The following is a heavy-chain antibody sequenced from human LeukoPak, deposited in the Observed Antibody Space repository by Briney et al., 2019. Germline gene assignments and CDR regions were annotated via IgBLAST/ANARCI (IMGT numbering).Heavy chain of an antibody. D-gene: IGHD2-15*01. V-gene: IGHV1-2*06. CDR3: ASYCSGGSCYSAHMDV. Sequence: ASVKVSCKASGYTFTSYGISWVRQAPGQGLEWMGRINPNSGGTNYAQKFQGRVTMTRDTSISTAYMELSRLRSDDTAVYYCASYCSGGSCYSAHMDVWGKGTTVTVSS. J-gene: IGHJ6*03. CDR2: INPNSGGT. CDR1: GYTFTSYG.